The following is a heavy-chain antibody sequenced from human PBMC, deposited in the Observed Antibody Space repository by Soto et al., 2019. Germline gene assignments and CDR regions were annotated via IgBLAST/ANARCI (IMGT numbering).Heavy chain of an antibody. D-gene: IGHD3-10*01. CDR3: VREVSSGSSGLTYCSYYYGMDV. V-gene: IGHV3-48*02. CDR1: GFTFSRYS. J-gene: IGHJ6*02. CDR2: VTPRGDTA. Sequence: GGSLRLSCVASGFTFSRYSIHWVRQAPGKGLEWVASVTPRGDTAFYADSVEGRFAISRDVSTKAVHLHMHSLRDEDTAVYYCVREVSSGSSGLTYCSYYYGMDVWGQGTTVTVSS.